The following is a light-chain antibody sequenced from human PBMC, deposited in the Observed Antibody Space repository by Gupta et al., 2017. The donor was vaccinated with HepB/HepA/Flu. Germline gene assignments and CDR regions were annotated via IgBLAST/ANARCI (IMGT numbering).Light chain of an antibody. CDR1: TGPVTFGDF. CDR2: STR. V-gene: IGLV7-43*01. J-gene: IGLJ3*02. Sequence: QTVVTQEPSLTVSPGGTVTLTCASNTGPVTFGDFPNWFQQKPGQPPRALIYSTRNKHPWTPARFSGSLLGGKAALTLSGVQPEDEAEYYCLLYFGGAQLVFGGGTKTDRP. CDR3: LLYFGGAQLV.